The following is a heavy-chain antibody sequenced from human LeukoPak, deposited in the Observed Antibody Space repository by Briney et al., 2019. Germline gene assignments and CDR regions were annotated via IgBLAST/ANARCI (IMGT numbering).Heavy chain of an antibody. J-gene: IGHJ4*02. CDR3: ARVQLAYCGGDCYPDY. CDR1: GGTFSSYA. D-gene: IGHD2-21*02. Sequence: ASVEVSCKASGGTFSSYAISWVRQAPGQGLEWMGGIIPIFGTANYAQKFQGRVTITADESTSTAYMELSSLRSEDTAVYYCARVQLAYCGGDCYPDYWGQGTLVTVSS. CDR2: IIPIFGTA. V-gene: IGHV1-69*13.